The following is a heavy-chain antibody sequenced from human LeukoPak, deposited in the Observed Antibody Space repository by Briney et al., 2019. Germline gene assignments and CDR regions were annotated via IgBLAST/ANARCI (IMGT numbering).Heavy chain of an antibody. D-gene: IGHD6-13*01. CDR2: ISAYNGNT. CDR1: GYTFTGDQ. CDR3: ARVPIAAAGIGWFDP. Sequence: ASVKVSCKASGYTFTGDQIYWLRQAPGQGLEWMGWISAYNGNTNYAQKLQGRVTMTTDTSTSTAYMELRSLRSDDTAVYYCARVPIAAAGIGWFDPWGQGTLVTVSS. J-gene: IGHJ5*02. V-gene: IGHV1-18*04.